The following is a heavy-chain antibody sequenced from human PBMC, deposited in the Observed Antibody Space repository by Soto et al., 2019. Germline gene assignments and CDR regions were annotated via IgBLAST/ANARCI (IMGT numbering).Heavy chain of an antibody. D-gene: IGHD3-3*01. CDR2: ISAYNGNT. CDR1: GYTFTSYG. V-gene: IGHV1-18*01. CDR3: AREGITIFGHNWFDP. J-gene: IGHJ5*02. Sequence: ASVKVSCKASGYTFTSYGISWVRQAPGQGLEWMGWISAYNGNTNYAQKLQGRVTMTTDTSTSTAYMELRSLRSDDTAVYYCAREGITIFGHNWFDPWGQGTLVTVSS.